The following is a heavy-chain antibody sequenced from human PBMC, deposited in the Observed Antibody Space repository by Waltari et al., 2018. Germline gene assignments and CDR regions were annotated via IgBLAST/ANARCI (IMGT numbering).Heavy chain of an antibody. CDR2: ISGSGGST. J-gene: IGHJ5*02. Sequence: EVQLLESGGGLVQPGGSLRLSCAASGFTFSSYAMSWVRQAPGKGLEWVSAISGSGGSTYYADSVKGRFTISRDNSKNTLYLQMISLRAEDTAVYYCAKDWGTYYYDSSGYPSWFDPWGQGTLVTVSS. V-gene: IGHV3-23*01. CDR1: GFTFSSYA. D-gene: IGHD3-22*01. CDR3: AKDWGTYYYDSSGYPSWFDP.